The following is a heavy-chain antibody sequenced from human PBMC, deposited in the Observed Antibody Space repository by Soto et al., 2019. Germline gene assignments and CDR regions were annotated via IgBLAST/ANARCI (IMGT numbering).Heavy chain of an antibody. D-gene: IGHD3-22*01. CDR1: GGSISSYY. CDR3: ATGDYYDSSGYFQETAPYYYYGMDV. Sequence: PSETLSLTCTVSGGSISSYYWSWIRQPPGKGLEWIGYIYYSGSTNYNPSLKSRVTVSVDTSKNQFSLKLSSVTAADTAVYYCATGDYYDSSGYFQETAPYYYYGMDVWGQGTTVTVSS. CDR2: IYYSGST. V-gene: IGHV4-59*08. J-gene: IGHJ6*02.